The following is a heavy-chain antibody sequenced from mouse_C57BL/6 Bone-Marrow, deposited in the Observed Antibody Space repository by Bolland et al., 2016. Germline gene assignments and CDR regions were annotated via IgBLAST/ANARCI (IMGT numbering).Heavy chain of an antibody. D-gene: IGHD3-2*02. Sequence: APSLKDKFIISRDNAKNTLYLQMSKVRSEDTALYYCARRAVRGYAMDYWGQGTLV. V-gene: IGHV4-1*01. CDR3: ARRAVRGYAMDY. J-gene: IGHJ3*01.